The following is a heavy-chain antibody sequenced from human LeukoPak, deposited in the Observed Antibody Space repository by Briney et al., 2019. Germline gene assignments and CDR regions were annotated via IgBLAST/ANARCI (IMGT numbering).Heavy chain of an antibody. D-gene: IGHD2-2*01. Sequence: PSETLSLTCTVSSGSISSYYWSWIRQPPGKGLEWIGYIYYSGSTNYNPSLKSRVTISVDTSKNQFSLKLNSVTAAGTAVYYCARASCSGTTCYARSAFDIWGQGTMVTVSS. V-gene: IGHV4-59*01. CDR1: SGSISSYY. CDR3: ARASCSGTTCYARSAFDI. CDR2: IYYSGST. J-gene: IGHJ3*02.